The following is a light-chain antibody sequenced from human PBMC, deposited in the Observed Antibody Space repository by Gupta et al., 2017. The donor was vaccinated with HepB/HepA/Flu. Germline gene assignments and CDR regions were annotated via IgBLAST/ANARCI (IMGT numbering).Light chain of an antibody. V-gene: IGKV1-5*03. CDR2: KAS. CDR3: QHQNSSPFT. Sequence: DIQMTQSPSTLSASVGDRVTITCRASQSISSLLAWYQQKPGKAPNLLIYKASTVESGVPSTFSGSGSGTEFTLTISSRQPDDFATYYCQHQNSSPFTFGQGTQVDIK. J-gene: IGKJ5*01. CDR1: QSISSL.